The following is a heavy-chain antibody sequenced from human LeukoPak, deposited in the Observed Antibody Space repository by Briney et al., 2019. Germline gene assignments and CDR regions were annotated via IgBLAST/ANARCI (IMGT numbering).Heavy chain of an antibody. J-gene: IGHJ3*02. D-gene: IGHD3-22*01. CDR2: NSGSGGGT. V-gene: IGHV3-23*01. CDR3: AKCDSKGHYYAAYDI. Sequence: GGSLRLSCASSVFSYNNYSMSWVRQTRGKGLEWVSVNSGSGGGTKYADSVKGRLTISRDNSKNTVYLQMNSVRAEDTAVYYCAKCDSKGHYYAAYDIWGQGTMVTVSS. CDR1: VFSYNNYS.